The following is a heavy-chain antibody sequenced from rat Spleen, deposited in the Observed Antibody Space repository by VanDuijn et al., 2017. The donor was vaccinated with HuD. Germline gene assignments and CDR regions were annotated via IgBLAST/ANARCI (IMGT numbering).Heavy chain of an antibody. J-gene: IGHJ1*01. V-gene: IGHV5-25*01. CDR3: ARHRNLGYWHFDF. CDR1: GFTFSNYY. Sequence: EVQLVESGGGLVQPGRSMKLSCSASGFTFSNYYMAWVRQAPTKGLEWVASTSTGGGNTYHRDSVKGRFTVSRDNAKTTLFLQMDSLRSEDTATYYCARHRNLGYWHFDFWGPGTMVTVSS. D-gene: IGHD4-6*01. CDR2: TSTGGGNT.